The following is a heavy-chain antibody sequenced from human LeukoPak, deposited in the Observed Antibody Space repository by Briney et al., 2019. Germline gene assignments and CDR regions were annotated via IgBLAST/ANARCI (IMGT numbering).Heavy chain of an antibody. V-gene: IGHV3-7*01. CDR3: ARCPSIAQYYYYYYYMDV. CDR2: IKKDGSEK. CDR1: GFTFSSYW. J-gene: IGHJ6*03. Sequence: PGGSLRLSCAASGFTFSSYWMDWVRQAAGKGLEWVAAIKKDGSEKKYVDSVKGRFIISRDNARNSLYLEMNSLRVEDTAVYYCARCPSIAQYYYYYYYMDVWGKGTTVTVSS. D-gene: IGHD6-6*01.